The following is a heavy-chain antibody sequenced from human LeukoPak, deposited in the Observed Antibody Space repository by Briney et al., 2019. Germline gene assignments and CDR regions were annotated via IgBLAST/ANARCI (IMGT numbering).Heavy chain of an antibody. D-gene: IGHD6-19*01. CDR1: GFTFSSYA. CDR3: AKTTTGYSSGRFPGWPVDY. CDR2: IFGSGGST. V-gene: IGHV3-23*01. Sequence: GGSLGLSCAASGFTFSSYAMYWVRQAPGKGLEWVSGIFGSGGSTHYADSVKGRFTISRDNSKNTVYLQMNSLRAEDTAVYYCAKTTTGYSSGRFPGWPVDYWGQGTLVTVSS. J-gene: IGHJ4*02.